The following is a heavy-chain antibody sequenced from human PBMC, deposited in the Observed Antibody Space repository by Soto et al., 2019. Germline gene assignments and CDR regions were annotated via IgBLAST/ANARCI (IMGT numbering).Heavy chain of an antibody. J-gene: IGHJ4*02. Sequence: QVQLVESGGGVVQPGRSLRLSCAASGFTFSSYAMHWVRQAPGKGLEWVAVISYDGSNKYYADSVKGRFTISRDNSKNTLYRQMNSLRAEDTAVYYCARDGAWWLHETHWGQGTLVTVSS. D-gene: IGHD5-12*01. CDR3: ARDGAWWLHETH. CDR2: ISYDGSNK. CDR1: GFTFSSYA. V-gene: IGHV3-30-3*01.